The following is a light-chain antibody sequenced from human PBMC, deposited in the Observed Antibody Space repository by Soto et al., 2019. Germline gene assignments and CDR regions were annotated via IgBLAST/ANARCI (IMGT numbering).Light chain of an antibody. V-gene: IGKV3-20*01. Sequence: EIVLTQSPGTLSLSPGERATLSCRASQSVSRSYLAWYQQKPGQAPRLLIYGASSRATGIPDRFSGSGSGTDFTLTISRLEPEDFAVYYWQQYGSSPLVTFGPGTKVDIK. J-gene: IGKJ3*01. CDR2: GAS. CDR1: QSVSRSY. CDR3: QQYGSSPLVT.